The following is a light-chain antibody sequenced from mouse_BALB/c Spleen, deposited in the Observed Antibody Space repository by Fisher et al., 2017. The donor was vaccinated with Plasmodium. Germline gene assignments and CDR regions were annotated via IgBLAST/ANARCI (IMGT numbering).Light chain of an antibody. CDR2: KVS. Sequence: DIVMTQSTVTLSVTPGDSVSLSCRASQSISNDLHWYQQKSHESPKLMIYKVSNRFSGVPDRFSGSGSGTDFTLRISRVEAEDLGVYFCSQSTHLPLTFGAGTKLELK. V-gene: IGKV5-43*01. CDR3: SQSTHLPLT. CDR1: QSISND. J-gene: IGKJ5*01.